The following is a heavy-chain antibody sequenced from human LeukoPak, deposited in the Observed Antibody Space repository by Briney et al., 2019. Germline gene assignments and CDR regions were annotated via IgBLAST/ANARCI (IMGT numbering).Heavy chain of an antibody. J-gene: IGHJ4*02. Sequence: GESLKISCKGSGYSFTSYWIGWVRQMPGKGLEWMGTIYPGDSDTRYSPSFQGQVTISADKSISTAYLQWNSLEASDTAMYYCARHAVRDGYNRHNDYWGQGTLVTVSS. CDR2: IYPGDSDT. CDR1: GYSFTSYW. D-gene: IGHD5-24*01. CDR3: ARHAVRDGYNRHNDY. V-gene: IGHV5-51*01.